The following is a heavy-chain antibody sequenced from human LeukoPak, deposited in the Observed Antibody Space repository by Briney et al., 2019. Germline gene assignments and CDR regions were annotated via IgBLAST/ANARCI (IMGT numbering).Heavy chain of an antibody. CDR3: AKDSPYYYDSSGHGGGY. Sequence: GESLKISCAASGFTFSSYGMHWVRQAPGKGLEWVAFIRYDGSNKYYADSVKGRFTISRDNSKNTLYLQMNSLRAEDTAVYYCAKDSPYYYDSSGHGGGYWGQGTLVTASS. D-gene: IGHD3-22*01. V-gene: IGHV3-30*02. J-gene: IGHJ4*02. CDR1: GFTFSSYG. CDR2: IRYDGSNK.